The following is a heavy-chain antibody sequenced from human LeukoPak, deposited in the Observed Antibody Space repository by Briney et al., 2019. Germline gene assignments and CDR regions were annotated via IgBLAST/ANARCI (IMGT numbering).Heavy chain of an antibody. CDR1: GFTFSSYW. CDR3: ARDQGDTAMAYFDY. D-gene: IGHD5-18*01. CDR2: IKQDGSEK. J-gene: IGHJ4*02. Sequence: PGGSLRLSCAASGFTFSSYWMSWVRQAPGKGLEWVANIKQDGSEKYYVDSVKGRFTISRDNAKNSLYLQMNSLRAEDTAVYYCARDQGDTAMAYFDYWGQGTLVTVSS. V-gene: IGHV3-7*01.